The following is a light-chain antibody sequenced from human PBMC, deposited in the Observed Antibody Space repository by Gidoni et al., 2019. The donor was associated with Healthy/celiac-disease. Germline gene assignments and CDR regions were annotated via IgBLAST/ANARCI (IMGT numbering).Light chain of an antibody. V-gene: IGLV1-40*01. CDR2: GNS. CDR3: QSYDSSLSVV. J-gene: IGLJ2*01. Sequence: QAVLTQTPSVSGAPGQRVTISCTGSSSNIGAGYDVHWYQQLPGTAHKLLIYGNSKRPSGVPDRFSGSKSGTSASRAITGLQAEDEADYYCQSYDSSLSVVFGGGTKLTVL. CDR1: SSNIGAGYD.